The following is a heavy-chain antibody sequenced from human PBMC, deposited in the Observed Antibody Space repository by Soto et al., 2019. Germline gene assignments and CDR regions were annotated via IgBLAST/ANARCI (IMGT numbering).Heavy chain of an antibody. CDR3: AHSRIAVAVAPQRSVDY. V-gene: IGHV2-5*01. Sequence: QITLKESGPTLVKPTQTLTLTCTFSGFSLSTSGVGVGWIRQPPGKALEWLALIYWNDDKRYSPSLKSRLTITKDTSKSQVVLTMTNMDPVDTATYYWAHSRIAVAVAPQRSVDYWGQGTLVTVSS. CDR1: GFSLSTSGVG. CDR2: IYWNDDK. D-gene: IGHD6-19*01. J-gene: IGHJ4*02.